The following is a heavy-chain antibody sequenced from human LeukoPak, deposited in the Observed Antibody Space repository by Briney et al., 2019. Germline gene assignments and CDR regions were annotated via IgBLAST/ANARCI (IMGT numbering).Heavy chain of an antibody. D-gene: IGHD5-12*01. J-gene: IGHJ4*02. V-gene: IGHV3-21*01. CDR1: GFTFSSYS. CDR3: ARDRPYIVGAFDY. CDR2: ISSSSSYI. Sequence: PGGSLRLSCAVSGFTFSSYSMNWVRQAPGKGLEWVSSISSSSSYIYYADSVKGRFTISRDNAKNSLYLQMNSLRAEDTAVYYCARDRPYIVGAFDYWGQGTLVTVSS.